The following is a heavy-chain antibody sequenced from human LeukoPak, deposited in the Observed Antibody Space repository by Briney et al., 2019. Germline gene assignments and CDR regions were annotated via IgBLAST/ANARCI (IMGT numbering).Heavy chain of an antibody. Sequence: SQTLSLTSAISGDSVSSNSAAWNWIRQSPSRGLEWLGRTYYRSKWYNDYALSVKSRITINPDTSKNQFSLQLNSVTPEDTAVYYCARDSDFYDSSGTPLDAIDIWGQGTKVTVSS. V-gene: IGHV6-1*01. CDR2: TYYRSKWYN. J-gene: IGHJ3*02. CDR3: ARDSDFYDSSGTPLDAIDI. D-gene: IGHD3-22*01. CDR1: GDSVSSNSAA.